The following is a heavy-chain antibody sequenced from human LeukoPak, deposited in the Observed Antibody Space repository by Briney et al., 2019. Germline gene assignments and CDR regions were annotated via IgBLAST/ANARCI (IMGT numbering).Heavy chain of an antibody. Sequence: SGGSLRLSCAASGFTFSSYSMNWVRQAPGKGLEWVSSISSSSSYIYYADSVKGRFTISRDNAKNSLYLQMNSLRAEDTAVYYCARARGGGTTSWFDPWGQGTLVTVSS. V-gene: IGHV3-21*01. CDR3: ARARGGGTTSWFDP. CDR2: ISSSSSYI. D-gene: IGHD1-7*01. CDR1: GFTFSSYS. J-gene: IGHJ5*02.